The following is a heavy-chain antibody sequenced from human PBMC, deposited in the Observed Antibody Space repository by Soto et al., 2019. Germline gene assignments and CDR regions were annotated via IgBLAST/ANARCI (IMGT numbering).Heavy chain of an antibody. CDR1: GFTVSSNY. D-gene: IGHD4-4*01. V-gene: IGHV3-66*01. J-gene: IGHJ6*03. CDR3: ARDSGERHMTTVTTGYYYYYMDV. Sequence: GGSLRLSCAASGFTVSSNYMSWVRQAPGKGLEWVSVIYSGGSTYYADSVKGRFTISRENSKNTLYLQMNSLRAEDTAVYYCARDSGERHMTTVTTGYYYYYMDVWGKGTTVTVSS. CDR2: IYSGGST.